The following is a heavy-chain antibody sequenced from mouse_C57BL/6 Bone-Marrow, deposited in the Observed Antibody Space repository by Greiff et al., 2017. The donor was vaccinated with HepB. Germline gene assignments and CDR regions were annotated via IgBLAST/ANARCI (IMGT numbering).Heavy chain of an antibody. CDR3: TIGGLRRGFAY. Sequence: VQLQQSGTVLARPGASVKMSCKTSGYTFTSYWMHWVKQRPGQGLEWIGAIYPGNSDTSYNQKFKGKAKLTAATSASTAYMELSSLTNEDSAVYYCTIGGLRRGFAYWGQGTLVTVSA. D-gene: IGHD2-4*01. CDR2: IYPGNSDT. V-gene: IGHV1-5*01. CDR1: GYTFTSYW. J-gene: IGHJ3*01.